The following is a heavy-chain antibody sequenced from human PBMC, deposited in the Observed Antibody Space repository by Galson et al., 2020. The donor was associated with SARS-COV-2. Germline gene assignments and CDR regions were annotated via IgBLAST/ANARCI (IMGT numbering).Heavy chain of an antibody. Sequence: QTLSLTCTVSDNSISSGDYGGWIRQPPGKGLEWIGSIYHSGSTYYNPSLKSRATISVDTSKNQFSLTLRSVTAADTAVYYCAREKGSRYGLDVWGQGTTVIVSS. V-gene: IGHV4-38-2*02. CDR1: DNSISSGDY. CDR3: AREKGSRYGLDV. CDR2: IYHSGST. J-gene: IGHJ6*02. D-gene: IGHD2-15*01.